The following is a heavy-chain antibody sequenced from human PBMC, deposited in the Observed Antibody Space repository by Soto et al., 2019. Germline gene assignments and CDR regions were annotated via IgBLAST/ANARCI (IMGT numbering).Heavy chain of an antibody. D-gene: IGHD1-26*01. V-gene: IGHV4-59*01. Sequence: TSEALSLTCTVSVGSISSYYWSWIRQPPGKGLEWIGDIYYSGSTNYNPSLKSRVTISVDTSKNQFSLKLSSVTAADTAVYDCAINSGIKGYFDYWGQGTLVTVS. CDR2: IYYSGST. J-gene: IGHJ4*02. CDR3: AINSGIKGYFDY. CDR1: VGSISSYY.